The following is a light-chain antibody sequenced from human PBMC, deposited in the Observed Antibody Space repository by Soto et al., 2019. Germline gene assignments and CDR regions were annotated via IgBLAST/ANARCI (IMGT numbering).Light chain of an antibody. J-gene: IGKJ5*01. V-gene: IGKV3-11*01. CDR2: GAS. Sequence: EIVMTQSPATLSVSPGERATLSCRASQSVSSNLAWYQQKPGQVPRLLIYGASTRATGIPARFSGSGSGTDFTLTINSLEPEDSAVYYCQQRSNWPSITFGQGTRLEIK. CDR1: QSVSSN. CDR3: QQRSNWPSIT.